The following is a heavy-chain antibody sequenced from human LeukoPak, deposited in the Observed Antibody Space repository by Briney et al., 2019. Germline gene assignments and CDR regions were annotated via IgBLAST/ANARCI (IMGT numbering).Heavy chain of an antibody. V-gene: IGHV4-59*08. D-gene: IGHD5-12*01. Sequence: TSETLSLTCTVSGGSISSYYWSWIRQPPGKGLEWIGYIYYSGSTNYNPSLKSRVTISVDTSKNQFSLKLSSVTAADTAVYYCARRGSGYITKWGQGTLVTVSS. CDR2: IYYSGST. CDR1: GGSISSYY. CDR3: ARRGSGYITK. J-gene: IGHJ4*02.